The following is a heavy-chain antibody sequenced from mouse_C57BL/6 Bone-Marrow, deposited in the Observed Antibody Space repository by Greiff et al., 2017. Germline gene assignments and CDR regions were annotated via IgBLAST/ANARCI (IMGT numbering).Heavy chain of an antibody. Sequence: QVQLQQPGAELVRPGSSVKLSCKASGYTFTSYWMDWVKQRPGQGLEWIGNIYPSDSETHYNQKFKDKATLTVDKSSSTAYMQLSSLTSEDSAVYYCARGPITTEGYWGQGTTLTVSS. D-gene: IGHD1-2*01. V-gene: IGHV1-61*01. J-gene: IGHJ2*01. CDR2: IYPSDSET. CDR3: ARGPITTEGY. CDR1: GYTFTSYW.